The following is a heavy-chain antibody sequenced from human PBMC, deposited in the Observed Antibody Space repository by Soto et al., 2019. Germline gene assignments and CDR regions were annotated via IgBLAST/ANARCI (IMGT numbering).Heavy chain of an antibody. D-gene: IGHD2-21*01. CDR2: INPMSRTA. CDR1: GDTSTTYV. CDR3: VRGTYCGASCYFASEY. J-gene: IGHJ4*02. Sequence: VQLVQSGSEVKKPGSSVKVSFKASGDTSTTYVVSWVRQAPGNGLEWMGGINPMSRTAKYAEKYSGRVTITADEATKTVYLDLTTLRFEDTAVYFCVRGTYCGASCYFASEYWGQGTLVAVSS. V-gene: IGHV1-69*01.